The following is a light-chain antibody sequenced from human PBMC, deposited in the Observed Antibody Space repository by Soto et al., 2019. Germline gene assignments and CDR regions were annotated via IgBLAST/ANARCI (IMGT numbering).Light chain of an antibody. V-gene: IGKV1-39*01. CDR2: GAS. CDR1: QSISTS. J-gene: IGKJ1*01. CDR3: QESYSFLWGT. Sequence: DIQMTQSPSSLSASVGDRGTITCRPSQSISTSLNWYQQKAGKAPKLXLYGASTLQSGVPLRFSGSGSGTDFTLTISSLQREDFATYYCQESYSFLWGTCGQGTKVDIK.